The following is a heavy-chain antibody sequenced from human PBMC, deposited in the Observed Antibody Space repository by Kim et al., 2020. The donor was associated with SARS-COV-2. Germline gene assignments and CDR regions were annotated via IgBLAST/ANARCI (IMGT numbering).Heavy chain of an antibody. Sequence: SETLSLTCTVSGGSISSSSYYWGWIRQPPGKGLEWIGSIYYSGSTYYNPSLKSRVTISVDTSKNQFSLKLSSVTAADTAVYYCARFEEDIVVVPAGQLYGVEIDYWGQGTLVTGSS. CDR1: GGSISSSSYY. J-gene: IGHJ4*02. D-gene: IGHD2-2*01. CDR2: IYYSGST. V-gene: IGHV4-39*01. CDR3: ARFEEDIVVVPAGQLYGVEIDY.